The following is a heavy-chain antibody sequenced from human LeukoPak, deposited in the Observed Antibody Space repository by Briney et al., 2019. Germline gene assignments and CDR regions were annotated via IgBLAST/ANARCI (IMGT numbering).Heavy chain of an antibody. V-gene: IGHV4-34*01. D-gene: IGHD2-2*01. CDR2: INHSGST. CDR1: GGSFSGYY. Sequence: SETLSLTCAVYGGSFSGYYCSWIRQPPGKGLEWIGEINHSGSTNYNPSLKSRVTISVDTSKNQFSLKLSSVTAADTAVYYCASLRVVPAAMGTFDYWGQGTLVTVSS. J-gene: IGHJ4*02. CDR3: ASLRVVPAAMGTFDY.